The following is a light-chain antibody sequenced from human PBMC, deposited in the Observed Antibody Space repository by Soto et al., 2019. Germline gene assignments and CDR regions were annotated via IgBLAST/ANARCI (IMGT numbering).Light chain of an antibody. CDR1: QSVSRD. Sequence: IVFTQCAAHVPLSTGERATLSCSASQSVSRDLAWYAQKPGQAPRLLIYDASNRANGIPGRFSGSGSGTEFTLTISSLQSEDVAVYYCQQYNNWLTITFGQGTRLEIK. J-gene: IGKJ5*01. CDR3: QQYNNWLTIT. V-gene: IGKV3D-15*01. CDR2: DAS.